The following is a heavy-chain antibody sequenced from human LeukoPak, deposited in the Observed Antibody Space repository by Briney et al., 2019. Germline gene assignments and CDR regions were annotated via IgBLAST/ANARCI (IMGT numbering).Heavy chain of an antibody. Sequence: ASVKVSCKVSGYTLTELSMHWVRQAPGKGLEWMGGFDPEDGETIYAQEFQGRVTMTEDTSTDTAYMELSSLRSEDTAVYYCATDRPGMTTVIGYYYYGMDVWGQGTTVTVSS. D-gene: IGHD4-17*01. CDR1: GYTLTELS. CDR3: ATDRPGMTTVIGYYYYGMDV. J-gene: IGHJ6*02. CDR2: FDPEDGET. V-gene: IGHV1-24*01.